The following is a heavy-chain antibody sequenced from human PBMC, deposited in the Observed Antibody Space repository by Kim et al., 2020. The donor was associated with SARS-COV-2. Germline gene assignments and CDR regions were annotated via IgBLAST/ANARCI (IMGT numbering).Heavy chain of an antibody. D-gene: IGHD4-4*01. CDR1: GFSISTYW. CDR2: IKQDGSEK. J-gene: IGHJ4*02. V-gene: IGHV3-7*03. CDR3: ARAAEGTTTDY. Sequence: GGSLRLSCAASGFSISTYWMIWVRQAPGKGLEWVAHIKQDGSEKYYVDSVKGRFSISRDNAQKSLYLQMNSLRAEDTAVYYCARAAEGTTTDYWGQGT.